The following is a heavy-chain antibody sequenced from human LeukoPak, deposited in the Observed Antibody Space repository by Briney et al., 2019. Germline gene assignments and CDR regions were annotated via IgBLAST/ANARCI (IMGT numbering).Heavy chain of an antibody. Sequence: SETLSLTCAVYGGSFSGYYWSWIRQPPGKGLEWIGEINHSGSTNYNPSLKSRVTISVDTSKNQFSLKLSSVTAADTAVYYCARSSYDYVWGSYRQPNYYFDYWGQGTLVTVSS. D-gene: IGHD3-16*02. J-gene: IGHJ4*02. CDR1: GGSFSGYY. V-gene: IGHV4-34*01. CDR2: INHSGST. CDR3: ARSSYDYVWGSYRQPNYYFDY.